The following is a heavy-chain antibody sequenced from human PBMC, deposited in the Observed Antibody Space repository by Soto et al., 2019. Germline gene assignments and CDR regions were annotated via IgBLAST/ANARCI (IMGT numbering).Heavy chain of an antibody. Sequence: QVQLVESGGGVVQPGRSLRLSCAASGFTFSSYGMHWVRQAPGKGLEWGAVISYDGSNKYYADSVKGRFTISRDNSKNTLYLQMNSLRAEDTAVYYCAKDPGLVDYWGQGTLVTVSS. CDR3: AKDPGLVDY. V-gene: IGHV3-30*18. CDR2: ISYDGSNK. J-gene: IGHJ4*02. CDR1: GFTFSSYG. D-gene: IGHD5-12*01.